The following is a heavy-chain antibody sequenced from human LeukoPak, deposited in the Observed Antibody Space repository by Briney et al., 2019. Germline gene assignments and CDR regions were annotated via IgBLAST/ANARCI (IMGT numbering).Heavy chain of an antibody. D-gene: IGHD2-21*01. V-gene: IGHV4-30-4*08. CDR3: ARAYAYCGGDCYPYYFDY. CDR2: IYYSGST. CDR1: GGSISSGDYY. Sequence: SQTLSLTCTVSGGSISSGDYYWSWIRQPPGKGLEWIGYIYYSGSTYYNPSLKSRVTISVDTSKNQFSLKLSSVTAADTAVYYCARAYAYCGGDCYPYYFDYWGQGTLVTVSS. J-gene: IGHJ4*02.